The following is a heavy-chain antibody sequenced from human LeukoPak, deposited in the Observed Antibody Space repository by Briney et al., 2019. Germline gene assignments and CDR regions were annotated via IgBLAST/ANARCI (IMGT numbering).Heavy chain of an antibody. Sequence: PSETLSLTCTVSGGSISSGGYYWSWIRQPPGKGLEWIGYIYHSGSTYYNPSLKGRVTISVDTSKTQFSLKLTSVTAADTAAYYCARTTRDGGYDFRFDPWGQGTLVTVSS. CDR3: ARTTRDGGYDFRFDP. V-gene: IGHV4-30-2*01. CDR1: GGSISSGGYY. CDR2: IYHSGST. J-gene: IGHJ5*02. D-gene: IGHD5-12*01.